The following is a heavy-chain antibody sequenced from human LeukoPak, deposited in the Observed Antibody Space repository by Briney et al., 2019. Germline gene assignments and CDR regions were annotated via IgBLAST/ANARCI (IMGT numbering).Heavy chain of an antibody. Sequence: SGPTLVNPTQALTLTCTFSGFSLSTSGMRVSWIRQPPGKALEWLARIDWDDDKFYRTSRKTRLTISKDTSKNQVVLTMTNMDPVDTATYYCARIGYSSSSDYWGQGTLVTVSS. D-gene: IGHD6-6*01. V-gene: IGHV2-70*04. CDR2: IDWDDDK. J-gene: IGHJ4*02. CDR3: ARIGYSSSSDY. CDR1: GFSLSTSGMR.